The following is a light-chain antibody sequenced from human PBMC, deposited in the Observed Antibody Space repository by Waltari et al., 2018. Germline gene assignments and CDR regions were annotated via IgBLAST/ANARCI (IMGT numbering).Light chain of an antibody. CDR2: KAS. Sequence: DIQMTQSPSTLSASVGDRVTITCRASQTISSWLAWYQQKPGKAPKVLIYKASTLKSGVPSRFSGSGSGTEFILTISSLQPDDFATYSSLQYKTYSGTFGQGTKVEIK. V-gene: IGKV1-5*03. CDR3: LQYKTYSGT. J-gene: IGKJ1*01. CDR1: QTISSW.